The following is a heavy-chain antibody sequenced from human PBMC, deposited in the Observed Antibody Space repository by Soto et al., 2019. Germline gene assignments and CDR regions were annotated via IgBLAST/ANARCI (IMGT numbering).Heavy chain of an antibody. CDR1: GFTFSSYA. Sequence: GGSLRLSCAASGFTFSSYAMSWVRQAPGKGLEWVSGISGSCANTYHADSVKGRFTISRDNSNNRLYLQMNSLRAEDTAVYYCASSSSSSRYYFYYTDVWGKGTTVTVSS. CDR2: ISGSCANT. D-gene: IGHD6-6*01. J-gene: IGHJ6*03. V-gene: IGHV3-23*01. CDR3: ASSSSSSRYYFYYTDV.